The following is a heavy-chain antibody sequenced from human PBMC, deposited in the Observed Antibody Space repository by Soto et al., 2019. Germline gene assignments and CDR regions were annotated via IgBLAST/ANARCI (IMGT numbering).Heavy chain of an antibody. Sequence: QVQLVQSGAEVKKPGASVKVSCKASGYTFTSYAMHWVRQAPGQRLEWMGWINAGNGNTKYSQKFQGRVTITRDTSASTAYMELSSLRSEDTAVYYCARLDISSWDPLDYWGQGTLVTVSS. CDR2: INAGNGNT. D-gene: IGHD6-13*01. J-gene: IGHJ4*02. CDR1: GYTFTSYA. CDR3: ARLDISSWDPLDY. V-gene: IGHV1-3*01.